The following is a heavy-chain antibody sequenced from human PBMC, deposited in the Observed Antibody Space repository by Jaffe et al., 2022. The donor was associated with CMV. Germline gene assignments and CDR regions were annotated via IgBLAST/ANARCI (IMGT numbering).Heavy chain of an antibody. V-gene: IGHV1-18*01. CDR3: ARDRAYCGGDCYPGAFDI. CDR1: GYTFTSYG. Sequence: QVQLVQSGAEVKKPGASVKVSCKASGYTFTSYGISWVRQAPGQGLEWMGWISAYNGNTNYAQKLQGRVTMTTDTSTSTAYMELRSLRSDDTAVYYCARDRAYCGGDCYPGAFDIWGQGTMVTVSS. D-gene: IGHD2-21*02. J-gene: IGHJ3*02. CDR2: ISAYNGNT.